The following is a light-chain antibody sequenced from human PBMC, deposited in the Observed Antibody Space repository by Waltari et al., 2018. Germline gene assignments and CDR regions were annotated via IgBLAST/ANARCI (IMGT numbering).Light chain of an antibody. CDR3: GTWDSSLSAVV. CDR2: DKK. Sequence: QSVLTQPPSVSAAPGQKVTISCSGSSSNIGNNFVSWYQQFPGTAPKLLLYDKKKRPAGIPDRFSGSKSDTSATLGITGLQTGDEADYYGGTWDSSLSAVVFGGGTKLTVL. CDR1: SSNIGNNF. V-gene: IGLV1-51*01. J-gene: IGLJ2*01.